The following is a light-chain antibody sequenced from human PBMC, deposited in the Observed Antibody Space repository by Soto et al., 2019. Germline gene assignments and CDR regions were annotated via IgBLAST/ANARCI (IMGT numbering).Light chain of an antibody. Sequence: DIQMTQSPSSLSASVGDRVTITCRTSQTITTYLNWYQQKPGKAPKLLIYAASSLQIGVPPRFSDSGSGTDFTLAISSLQPEDFATYYCQQSYSAPRTFGQGTKVEIK. J-gene: IGKJ1*01. V-gene: IGKV1-39*01. CDR1: QTITTY. CDR3: QQSYSAPRT. CDR2: AAS.